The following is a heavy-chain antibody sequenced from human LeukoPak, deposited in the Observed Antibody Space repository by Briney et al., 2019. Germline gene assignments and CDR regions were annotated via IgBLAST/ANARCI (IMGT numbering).Heavy chain of an antibody. J-gene: IGHJ2*01. Sequence: PGGSLRLSCAASGFTFSDYWMHWIRQTPGKGPVWVSRINSDGTTITYADSVRGRFTISRDNAKNTLHMQMNSLRAEDTAVYYCARDLTTRGFGGWYFDLWGRGTLVTVSS. CDR2: INSDGTTI. CDR1: GFTFSDYW. D-gene: IGHD1-1*01. CDR3: ARDLTTRGFGGWYFDL. V-gene: IGHV3-74*01.